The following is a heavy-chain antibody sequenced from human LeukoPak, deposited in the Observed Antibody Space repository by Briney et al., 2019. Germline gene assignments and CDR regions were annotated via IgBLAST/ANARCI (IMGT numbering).Heavy chain of an antibody. V-gene: IGHV3-30*18. J-gene: IGHJ4*02. Sequence: GRSLRLSCAASGFTFSSYGMHWVRQAPGKGLEWVAVISYDGSNKYYADSVKGRFTISRDNSKNTLYLQMNSLRAEDTAVYYCAKDVGGWLKFEDFDYWGQGTLVTVSS. CDR3: AKDVGGWLKFEDFDY. CDR2: ISYDGSNK. D-gene: IGHD5-24*01. CDR1: GFTFSSYG.